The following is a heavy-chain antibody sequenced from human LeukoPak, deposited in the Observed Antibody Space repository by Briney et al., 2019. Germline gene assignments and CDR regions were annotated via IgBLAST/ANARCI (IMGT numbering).Heavy chain of an antibody. CDR2: IKSKTDGETT. J-gene: IGHJ2*01. Sequence: GGSLRLSCAASGFTFSNAWMSWVRQAPGKGLEWVGLIKSKTDGETTDYAAPVKGRFTISRDDSRSTLFLRMNSLKTEDTAVYYCTQGRYFDIWGRGTLVTVSS. D-gene: IGHD3-10*01. CDR1: GFTFSNAW. CDR3: TQGRYFDI. V-gene: IGHV3-15*01.